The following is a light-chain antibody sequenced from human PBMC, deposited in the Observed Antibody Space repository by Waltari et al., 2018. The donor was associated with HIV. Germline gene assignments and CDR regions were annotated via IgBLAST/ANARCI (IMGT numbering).Light chain of an antibody. Sequence: IVMTQSPDSLAVSLGERATINRKSSQSVLYSSNNKNYLAWYQQKPGQPPKLLIYWASTRESGVPDRFSGSGSGTDFTLTISSLQAEDVAVYYCQQYYSTPRTFGQGTKVEIK. CDR1: QSVLYSSNNKNY. CDR3: QQYYSTPRT. CDR2: WAS. J-gene: IGKJ1*01. V-gene: IGKV4-1*01.